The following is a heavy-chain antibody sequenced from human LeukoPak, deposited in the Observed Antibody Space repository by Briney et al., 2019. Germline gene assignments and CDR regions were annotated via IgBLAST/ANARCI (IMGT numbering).Heavy chain of an antibody. CDR2: IIPVFGTA. CDR1: GGSFSSYA. D-gene: IGHD5-18*01. CDR3: AKQGAARQDYYMDV. J-gene: IGHJ6*03. Sequence: SVKVSCKASGGSFSSYAISWVRQAPGQGLEWMGRIIPVFGTANYAQKFQERVTITADIVSNTAYLEVTSLTSDDTAVYFCAKQGAARQDYYMDVWGNGTTVTVSS. V-gene: IGHV1-69*06.